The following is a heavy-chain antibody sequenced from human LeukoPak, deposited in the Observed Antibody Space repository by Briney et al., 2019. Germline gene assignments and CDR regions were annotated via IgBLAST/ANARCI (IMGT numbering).Heavy chain of an antibody. D-gene: IGHD1-26*01. CDR2: MYHSWST. Sequence: SSETLSLTCTVSGGSISSSSYYWGWIRQPPGEGLEWIASMYHSWSTYYNLSLKSRVSMALDTSKNQFSLKLSSVTAADTAVYYCARAAGGWDKYYYYYIDVWGKGTTVTVSS. J-gene: IGHJ6*03. CDR1: GGSISSSSYY. V-gene: IGHV4-39*07. CDR3: ARAAGGWDKYYYYYIDV.